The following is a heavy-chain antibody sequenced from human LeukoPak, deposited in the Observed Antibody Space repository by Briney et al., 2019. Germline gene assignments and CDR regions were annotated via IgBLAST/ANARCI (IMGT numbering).Heavy chain of an antibody. CDR3: ARGNSGSYFADY. Sequence: GGSLRLSCAASGFTFSSYAMSWVRQAPGKGLEWVSAISGSGGSTYYADSVKGRFTISRDNAKNSLYLQMNSLRAEDTAVYYCARGNSGSYFADYWGQGTLVTVSS. V-gene: IGHV3-23*01. D-gene: IGHD1-26*01. CDR2: ISGSGGST. J-gene: IGHJ4*02. CDR1: GFTFSSYA.